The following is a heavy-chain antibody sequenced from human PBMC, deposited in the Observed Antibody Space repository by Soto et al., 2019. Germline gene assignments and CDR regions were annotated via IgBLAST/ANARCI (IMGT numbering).Heavy chain of an antibody. V-gene: IGHV1-69*01. D-gene: IGHD2-2*01. J-gene: IGHJ6*02. CDR2: IIPIFGTA. CDR1: GGTFSSYA. CDR3: ARDDCISTSCSYYYYGMDV. Sequence: PGPQVKVSCKASGGTFSSYAISWVRQAPGQGLEWMGGIIPIFGTANYAQKFQGRVTITADESTSTAYMELSSLRSEDTAVYYCARDDCISTSCSYYYYGMDVWGQGTTVTVSS.